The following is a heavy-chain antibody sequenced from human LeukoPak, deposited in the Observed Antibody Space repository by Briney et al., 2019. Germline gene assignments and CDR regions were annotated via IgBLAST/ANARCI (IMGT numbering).Heavy chain of an antibody. CDR3: AREAYPKTIDY. Sequence: PSETLSLTCAVYGGSFSGYYWSWIRQPPGKGLEWIGEINHSGSTNYNPSLKSRVTISVDTSKNQSSLKLSSVTAADTAVYYCAREAYPKTIDYWGQGTLVTVSS. D-gene: IGHD2-2*02. V-gene: IGHV4-34*01. J-gene: IGHJ4*02. CDR1: GGSFSGYY. CDR2: INHSGST.